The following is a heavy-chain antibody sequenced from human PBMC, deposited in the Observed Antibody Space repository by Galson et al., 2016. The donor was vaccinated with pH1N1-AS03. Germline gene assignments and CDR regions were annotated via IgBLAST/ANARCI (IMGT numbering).Heavy chain of an antibody. CDR2: ISWNSNKI. CDR3: IKGGAASADFFDI. D-gene: IGHD3/OR15-3a*01. V-gene: IGHV3-9*01. CDR1: GFRFDDYA. J-gene: IGHJ3*02. Sequence: SLRLSCAVSGFRFDDYAMHWVRQTPGKGLEWVSSISWNSNKIDYADSVKGRFTISRDSAKNSLNLQMNSLRAEDTALYDCIKGGAASADFFDIWGHGTMVTVSS.